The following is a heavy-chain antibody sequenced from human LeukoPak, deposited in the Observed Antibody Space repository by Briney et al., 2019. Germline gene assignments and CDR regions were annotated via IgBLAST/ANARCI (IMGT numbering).Heavy chain of an antibody. CDR3: ARGPNYILTGYYKGGPYYYYGMDV. V-gene: IGHV4-34*01. Sequence: PSETLSLTCAVYGGSFGGYYWSWIRQPPGKGLEWIGEINHSGSTNYNPSLKSRVTISVDTSKNQFSLKLSSVTAADTAVYYCARGPNYILTGYYKGGPYYYYGMDVWGKGTTVTVSS. CDR2: INHSGST. CDR1: GGSFGGYY. J-gene: IGHJ6*04. D-gene: IGHD3-9*01.